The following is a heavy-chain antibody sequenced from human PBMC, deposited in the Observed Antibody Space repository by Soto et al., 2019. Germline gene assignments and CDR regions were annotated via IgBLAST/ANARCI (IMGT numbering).Heavy chain of an antibody. J-gene: IGHJ1*01. Sequence: SETRSLTCTGSGGSIRRSEYYVSCILQPPGKGLEWIGYIYYSGSTYYNPSLKSRVTISVDTSKNQFSLKLSSVTAADTAFYYCGREGPPDRAAYWGQGTLVTVSS. CDR1: GGSIRRSEYY. CDR3: GREGPPDRAAY. CDR2: IYYSGST. V-gene: IGHV4-30-4*08.